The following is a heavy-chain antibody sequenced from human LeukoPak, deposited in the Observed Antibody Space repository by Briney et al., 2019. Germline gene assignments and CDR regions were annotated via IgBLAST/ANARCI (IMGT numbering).Heavy chain of an antibody. V-gene: IGHV3-30*04. D-gene: IGHD2-2*01. CDR2: ISYDGRNI. J-gene: IGHJ5*02. CDR1: GFTFSAYP. CDR3: VRGVSHGSAAFYP. Sequence: GGSLRLSCAASGFTFSAYPLHWVRQAPGKGLEWVALISYDGRNINFGDSVKGRFTISRDNSKNTVLLQMSSLRPEDTAIYFCVRGVSHGSAAFYPWGQGTLVTVSS.